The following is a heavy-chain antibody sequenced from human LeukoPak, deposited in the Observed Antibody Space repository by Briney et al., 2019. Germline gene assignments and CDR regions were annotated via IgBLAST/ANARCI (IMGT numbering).Heavy chain of an antibody. V-gene: IGHV3-7*03. CDR3: ARGPLIAAAGTW. Sequence: GGSLRLSCAASGFTVANDRMSWVRQAPGEGLEWVAKINQDGTEKAYVDSVRGRFTISRDNAKNSLFLQMNSLRAEDTAVYYCARGPLIAAAGTWWGQGTLVTVSS. J-gene: IGHJ4*02. CDR1: GFTVANDR. D-gene: IGHD6-13*01. CDR2: INQDGTEK.